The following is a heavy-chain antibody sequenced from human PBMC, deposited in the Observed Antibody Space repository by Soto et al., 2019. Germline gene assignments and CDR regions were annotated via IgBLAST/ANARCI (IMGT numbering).Heavy chain of an antibody. D-gene: IGHD3-22*01. CDR3: ARDRYYDSSGYYNYYYGMDV. CDR2: IYYSGST. J-gene: IGHJ6*02. V-gene: IGHV4-31*03. Sequence: PSETLSLTCTVSGGSISSGGYYWSWIRQHPGKGLEWIGYIYYSGSTYYNPSLRSRVTISVDTSKNQFSLKLSSVTAADTAVYYCARDRYYDSSGYYNYYYGMDVWGQGTTVTVSS. CDR1: GGSISSGGYY.